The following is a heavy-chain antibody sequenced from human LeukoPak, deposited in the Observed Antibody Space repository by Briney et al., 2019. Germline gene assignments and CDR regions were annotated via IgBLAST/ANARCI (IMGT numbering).Heavy chain of an antibody. Sequence: ASVKVSCKASGCTFTSYGISWVRQAPGQGLEWMGWISAYNGNTNYAQKLQGRVTMTTDTSTSTAYMELRSLRSDDTAVYYCARDYYGSGSRGGTDYWGQGTLVTVSS. CDR1: GCTFTSYG. J-gene: IGHJ4*02. V-gene: IGHV1-18*01. CDR2: ISAYNGNT. D-gene: IGHD3-10*01. CDR3: ARDYYGSGSRGGTDY.